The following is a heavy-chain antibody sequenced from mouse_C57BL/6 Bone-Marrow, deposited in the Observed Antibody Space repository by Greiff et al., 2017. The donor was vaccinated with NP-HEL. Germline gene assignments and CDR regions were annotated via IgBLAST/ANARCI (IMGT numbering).Heavy chain of an antibody. J-gene: IGHJ1*03. CDR3: ARLIYYYGSPYWYFDV. Sequence: VQLQQPGAELVKPGASVKLSCKASGYTFTSYWMHWVKQRPGQGLEWIGMIHPNSGSTNYNEKFKSKATLTVDKSSSTAYMQLSSLTSEDSAVYYCARLIYYYGSPYWYFDVWGTGTTVTVSS. V-gene: IGHV1-64*01. CDR2: IHPNSGST. D-gene: IGHD1-1*01. CDR1: GYTFTSYW.